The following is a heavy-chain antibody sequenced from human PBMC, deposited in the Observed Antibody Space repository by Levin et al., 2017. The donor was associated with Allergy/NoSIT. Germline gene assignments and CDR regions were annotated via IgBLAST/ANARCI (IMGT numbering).Heavy chain of an antibody. CDR1: GFTFSSYW. CDR2: IKQDGSEK. Sequence: SCAASGFTFSSYWMSWVRQAPGKGLEWVANIKQDGSEKYYVDSVKGRFTISRDNAKNSLYLQMNSLRAEDTAVYYCARGDIVVVPEYGMDVWGQGTTVTVSS. V-gene: IGHV3-7*04. J-gene: IGHJ6*02. CDR3: ARGDIVVVPEYGMDV. D-gene: IGHD2-2*01.